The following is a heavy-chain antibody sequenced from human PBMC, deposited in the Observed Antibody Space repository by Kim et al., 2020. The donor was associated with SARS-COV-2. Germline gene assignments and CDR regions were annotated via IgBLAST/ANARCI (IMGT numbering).Heavy chain of an antibody. Sequence: ASVKVSCKASGYSFTSNYVHWLRQAPGQGLEWMGLIHPSGGPTTYAQRFQDRVTMTRDTSTNTVYMDLTTLGSEDTAVYYCARASGSGYDLDYWGQGTLV. CDR2: IHPSGGPT. CDR3: ARASGSGYDLDY. J-gene: IGHJ4*02. V-gene: IGHV1-46*01. CDR1: GYSFTSNY. D-gene: IGHD6-25*01.